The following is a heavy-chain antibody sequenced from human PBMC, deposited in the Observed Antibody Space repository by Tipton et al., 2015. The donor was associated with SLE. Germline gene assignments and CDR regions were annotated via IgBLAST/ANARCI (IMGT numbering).Heavy chain of an antibody. CDR3: ARENGPYDAFDI. V-gene: IGHV4-31*03. Sequence: TLSLTCTVSGGSISSGGYYWSWIRQHPGKGLEWIGYIYYSGSTYYNPSLKSRVTISVDTSKNQFSLKLSSVTAADTAVYYCARENGPYDAFDIWGQGTMVTVSS. CDR1: GGSISSGGYY. J-gene: IGHJ3*02. CDR2: IYYSGST.